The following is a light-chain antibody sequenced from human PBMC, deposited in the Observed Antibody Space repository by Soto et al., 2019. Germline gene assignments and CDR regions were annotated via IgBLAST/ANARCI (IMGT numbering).Light chain of an antibody. CDR1: SSNIGAGYD. CDR2: GNS. J-gene: IGLJ1*01. CDR3: QSYDSSLSGRDV. V-gene: IGLV1-40*01. Sequence: QSVLTQPPSVSGAPGQRVTISCTGSSSNIGAGYDVHWYQQLPGTAPKLLIYGNSNRPSGVPDRFSGSKSGTSASLAITGLQAEDEADYYCQSYDSSLSGRDVFGTGIKVTVL.